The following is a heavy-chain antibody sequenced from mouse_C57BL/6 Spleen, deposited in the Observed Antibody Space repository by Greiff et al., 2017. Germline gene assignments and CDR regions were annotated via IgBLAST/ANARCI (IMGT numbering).Heavy chain of an antibody. CDR1: GYTFTSYW. Sequence: QVQLQQSGAELVRPGTSVKLSCKASGYTFTSYWMHWVKQRPGQGLEWIGVIDPSDSYTNYNQKFKGKATLTVDTSSSTAYMQLSSLTSEDSAVYYCARITTVVARAMDYWGQGTSVTVSS. J-gene: IGHJ4*01. CDR3: ARITTVVARAMDY. D-gene: IGHD1-1*01. CDR2: IDPSDSYT. V-gene: IGHV1-59*01.